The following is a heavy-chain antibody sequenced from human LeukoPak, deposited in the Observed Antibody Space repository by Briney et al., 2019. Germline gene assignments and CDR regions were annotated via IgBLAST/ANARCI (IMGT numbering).Heavy chain of an antibody. D-gene: IGHD2-15*01. J-gene: IGHJ4*02. V-gene: IGHV3-20*04. CDR3: ARSVVAATETFDY. CDR1: GFSFDDYG. CDR2: INWNGGST. Sequence: GGSLRLSCAASGFSFDDYGMSWVRQAPGKGLEWVSGINWNGGSTGYADSVKGRFTISRDNAKNSLSLQMNSLRAEDTAVYYCARSVVAATETFDYWGQGTLVTVSS.